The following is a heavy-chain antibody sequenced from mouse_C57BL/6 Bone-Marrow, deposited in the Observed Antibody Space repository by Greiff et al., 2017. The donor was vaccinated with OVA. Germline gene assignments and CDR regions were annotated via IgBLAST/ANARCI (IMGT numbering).Heavy chain of an antibody. CDR3: ARPSYDYGPYWYFDV. V-gene: IGHV1-61*01. D-gene: IGHD2-4*01. J-gene: IGHJ1*03. Sequence: QVQLQQPGAELVRPGSSVKLSCKASGYTFTSYWMDWVKQRPGQGLEWIGNIYPSDSETHYNQKFKDKATLTVDKSSSTAYMQLSSLTSEDSAVYYCARPSYDYGPYWYFDVWGTGTTVTVSS. CDR1: GYTFTSYW. CDR2: IYPSDSET.